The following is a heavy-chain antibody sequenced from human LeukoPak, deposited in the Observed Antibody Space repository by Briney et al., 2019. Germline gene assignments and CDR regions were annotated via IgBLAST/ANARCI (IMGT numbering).Heavy chain of an antibody. V-gene: IGHV3-30*18. CDR2: ISYDGSNK. Sequence: PGGSLRLSCAASGFTFSSYGMHWVRQAPGKGLEWVAVISYDGSNKYYADSVKGRFTISRDNSKNTLYLQMNSLRAEDTAVYYCAKRRFWSGYADYWGQGTLVTVSS. CDR3: AKRRFWSGYADY. CDR1: GFTFSSYG. J-gene: IGHJ4*02. D-gene: IGHD3-3*01.